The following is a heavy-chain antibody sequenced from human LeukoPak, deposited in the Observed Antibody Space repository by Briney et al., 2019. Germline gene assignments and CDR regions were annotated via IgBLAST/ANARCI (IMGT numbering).Heavy chain of an antibody. J-gene: IGHJ3*02. Sequence: GASVKVSCKASGGTFSSYAISWVRQAPGQGLEWMGGIIPISGTANYAQKFQGRVTITTDESTSTAYMELSSLRSEDTAVYYCARGRPQEDWLSTYDAFDIWGQGTMVTVSS. CDR1: GGTFSSYA. CDR3: ARGRPQEDWLSTYDAFDI. D-gene: IGHD3/OR15-3a*01. V-gene: IGHV1-69*05. CDR2: IIPISGTA.